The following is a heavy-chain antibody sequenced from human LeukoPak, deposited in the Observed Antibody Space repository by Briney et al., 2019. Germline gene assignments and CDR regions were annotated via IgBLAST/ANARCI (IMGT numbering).Heavy chain of an antibody. V-gene: IGHV4-38-2*02. CDR1: GYSISSGYY. Sequence: ASETLSLTCTVSGYSISSGYYWGWIRQPPGKGLEWIGSIYHSGSTYYNPSLKSRVTISVDTSKNQFSLKLSSVTAADTAVYYCASRLNDSSSWPFDYWGQGTLVTVSS. J-gene: IGHJ4*02. CDR3: ASRLNDSSSWPFDY. CDR2: IYHSGST. D-gene: IGHD6-13*01.